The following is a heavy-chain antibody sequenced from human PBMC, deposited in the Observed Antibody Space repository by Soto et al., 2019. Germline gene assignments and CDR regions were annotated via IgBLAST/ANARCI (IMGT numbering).Heavy chain of an antibody. CDR2: IFFSGNT. J-gene: IGHJ4*02. CDR1: AGSITRGVYY. CDR3: ARSDNGVNGAEY. Sequence: QVQLQESGPGLVKPSQTLSLTCTVSAGSITRGVYYWSWFRKHPGKGLEWIGYIFFSGNTYNKPSLKRPVTISLGTATNQFSLQLSSVTAADTSVYYCARSDNGVNGAEYWGQGTLVTVSS. V-gene: IGHV4-31*01. D-gene: IGHD1-1*01.